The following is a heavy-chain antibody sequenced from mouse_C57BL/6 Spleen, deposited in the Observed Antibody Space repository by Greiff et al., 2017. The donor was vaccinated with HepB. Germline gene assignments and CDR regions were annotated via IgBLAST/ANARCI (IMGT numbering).Heavy chain of an antibody. J-gene: IGHJ4*01. CDR1: GFSLTSYG. D-gene: IGHD4-1*02. Sequence: VQLQQSGPGLVAPSQSLSITCTVSGFSLTSYGVHWVRQPPGKGLEWLVVIWSDGSTTYNSALKSRLSISKDNSKSQVFLKMNSLQTDDTAMYYCASQLGPHYDAMDYWGQGTSVTVSS. CDR2: IWSDGST. CDR3: ASQLGPHYDAMDY. V-gene: IGHV2-6*03.